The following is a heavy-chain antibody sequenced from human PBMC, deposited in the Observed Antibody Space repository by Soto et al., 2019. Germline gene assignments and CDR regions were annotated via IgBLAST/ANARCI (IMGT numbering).Heavy chain of an antibody. D-gene: IGHD3-9*01. V-gene: IGHV3-48*03. CDR1: GFTFSSYE. Sequence: PGGSLRLSCAASGFTFSSYEMNWVRQAPGKGLEWVSYISSSGSTIYYADSVKGRFTISRDNAKNSLYLQMNSLRAEDTAVYYCARDKMDGWLTRFDYWGQGTLATVSS. CDR3: ARDKMDGWLTRFDY. J-gene: IGHJ4*02. CDR2: ISSSGSTI.